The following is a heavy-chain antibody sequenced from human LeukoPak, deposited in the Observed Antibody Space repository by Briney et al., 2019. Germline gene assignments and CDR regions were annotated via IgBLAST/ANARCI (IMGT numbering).Heavy chain of an antibody. Sequence: GGSLRLSCAASGFTVSSNYMSWVRQAPGKGLEWVSVIYSGGSTYYADSVKGRFTISRDNSKNTLCLQMNSLRAEDTAVYYCASHGYSGYPRGNAFDIWGQGTMVTVSS. CDR3: ASHGYSGYPRGNAFDI. CDR2: IYSGGST. D-gene: IGHD5-12*01. J-gene: IGHJ3*02. CDR1: GFTVSSNY. V-gene: IGHV3-53*01.